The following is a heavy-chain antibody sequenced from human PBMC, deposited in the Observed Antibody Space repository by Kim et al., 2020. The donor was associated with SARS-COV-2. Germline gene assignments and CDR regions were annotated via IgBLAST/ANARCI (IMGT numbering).Heavy chain of an antibody. CDR1: GGSFSGYY. CDR2: INHSGST. V-gene: IGHV4-34*01. CDR3: ARGIPYYYDSSGYYASYYFDY. J-gene: IGHJ4*02. Sequence: SETLSLTCAVYGGSFSGYYWSWIRQPPGKGLEWIGEINHSGSTNYNPSLKSRVTISVDTSKNQFSLKLSSVTAADTAVYYCARGIPYYYDSSGYYASYYFDYWGQGTLVTVSS. D-gene: IGHD3-22*01.